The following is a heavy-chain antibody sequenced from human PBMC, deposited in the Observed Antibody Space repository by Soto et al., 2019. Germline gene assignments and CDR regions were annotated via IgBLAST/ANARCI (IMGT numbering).Heavy chain of an antibody. CDR1: GDSINSGDYY. CDR3: ATAYSYGSGRFDY. D-gene: IGHD3-10*01. V-gene: IGHV4-30-4*01. J-gene: IGHJ4*02. Sequence: SETLSLTCTVSGDSINSGDYYWSWIRQPPGKGLEWIGYIYYSGTTYYNPSLKSRVIISVDTSKNQFSLKLSSVTAADTAVYYGATAYSYGSGRFDYWGQANLVTVS. CDR2: IYYSGTT.